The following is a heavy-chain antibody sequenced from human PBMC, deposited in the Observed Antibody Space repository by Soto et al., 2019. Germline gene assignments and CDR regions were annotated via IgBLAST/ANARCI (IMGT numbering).Heavy chain of an antibody. CDR3: ATSVGIAPTGEDGMDV. D-gene: IGHD2-8*02. Sequence: SVKVSCKASGCTFSIYGFSWVRQAPGQGPEWIGGIIPILTTPNYAQKFHGRVTIVADESTTTVYMELSSLKSEDTAVDYCATSVGIAPTGEDGMDVWGQGTSVTVS. V-gene: IGHV1-69*13. CDR2: IIPILTTP. J-gene: IGHJ6*02. CDR1: GCTFSIYG.